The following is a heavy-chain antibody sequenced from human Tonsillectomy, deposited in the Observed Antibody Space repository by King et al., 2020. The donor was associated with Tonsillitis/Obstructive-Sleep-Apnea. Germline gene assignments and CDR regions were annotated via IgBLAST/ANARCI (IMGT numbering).Heavy chain of an antibody. CDR1: GGSINSYY. J-gene: IGHJ5*02. CDR3: ARPSIGGYYST. Sequence: QLQESGPGLVKPSETLSLICTVSGGSINSYYWSWIRQPPGKGLEWIGYIYYSGSTNFNPSLKSRVTIALDTSKKQFSLKLSSVNAADTAVYYCARPSIGGYYSTWGQGTLVTVSS. CDR2: IYYSGST. D-gene: IGHD3-3*01. V-gene: IGHV4-59*08.